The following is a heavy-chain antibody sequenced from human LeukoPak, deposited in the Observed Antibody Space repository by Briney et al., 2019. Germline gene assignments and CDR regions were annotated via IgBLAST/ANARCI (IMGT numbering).Heavy chain of an antibody. J-gene: IGHJ4*02. V-gene: IGHV3-48*03. Sequence: GGSLRLSCAASGFTFSSYEMNWVRQAPGKGLEWVSYISSSGDAIYYADSVKGRFTISRDNSKNTLYLQMNSLRAEDTAVYYCVEGGAARFDYWGQGTLVAVSS. CDR1: GFTFSSYE. CDR3: VEGGAARFDY. CDR2: ISSSGDAI. D-gene: IGHD5-18*01.